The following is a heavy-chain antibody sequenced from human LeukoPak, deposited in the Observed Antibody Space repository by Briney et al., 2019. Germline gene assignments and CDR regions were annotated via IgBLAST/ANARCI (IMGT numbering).Heavy chain of an antibody. CDR3: ARDPYDSSGYYSARWDY. V-gene: IGHV4-4*07. D-gene: IGHD3-22*01. CDR2: IYYSGST. Sequence: SETLSLTFTVSGGSISSYYWSWIRQPAGKGLEWIGSIYYSGSTYYNPSLKSRVTISVDTSKNQFSLKLSSVTAADTAVYYCARDPYDSSGYYSARWDYWGQGTLVTVSS. J-gene: IGHJ4*02. CDR1: GGSISSYY.